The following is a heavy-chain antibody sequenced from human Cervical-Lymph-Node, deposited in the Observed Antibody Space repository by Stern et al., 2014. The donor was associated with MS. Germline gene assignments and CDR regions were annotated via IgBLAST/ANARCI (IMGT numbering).Heavy chain of an antibody. V-gene: IGHV5-51*01. D-gene: IGHD4-17*01. CDR2: IYRGDSDP. CDR1: GYSFTANW. J-gene: IGHJ4*02. Sequence: EVQLVQSGAEVKKPGESLKISCKGSGYSFTANWIAWVRQVPGKGLEWMGTIYRGDSDPSYRRPFKGRVATQAANSLSTAYLKWRSRKAADPAMYYCARDYGDYAFDYWGQGTLVTVSS. CDR3: ARDYGDYAFDY.